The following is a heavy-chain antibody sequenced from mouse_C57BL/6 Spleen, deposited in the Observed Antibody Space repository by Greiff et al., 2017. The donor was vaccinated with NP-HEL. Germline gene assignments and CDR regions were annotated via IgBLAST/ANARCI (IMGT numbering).Heavy chain of an antibody. CDR3: ARGADGYYLLPWFAY. CDR2: ISSGSSTI. D-gene: IGHD2-3*01. CDR1: GFTFSDYG. V-gene: IGHV5-17*01. Sequence: EVHLLESGGGLVKPGGSLKLSCAASGFTFSDYGMHWVRQAPEKGLEWVAYISSGSSTIYYADTVKGRFTISRDNAKNTLFLQMTSLRSEDTAMYYCARGADGYYLLPWFAYWGQGTLVTVSA. J-gene: IGHJ3*01.